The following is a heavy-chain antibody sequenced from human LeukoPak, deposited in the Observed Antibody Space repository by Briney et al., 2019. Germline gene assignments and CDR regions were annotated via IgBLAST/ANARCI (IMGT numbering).Heavy chain of an antibody. J-gene: IGHJ4*02. D-gene: IGHD5-18*01. CDR3: ARGRGYIYGYDY. Sequence: PGGSLRLSCAASGFMFSNYDMHWVRQAPGKGLEYVSHISTNEGSTYYAISVKGRFTISRDNSKNTLYLQMGSLRAEDMAVYYCARGRGYIYGYDYWGQGTLVTVSS. CDR2: ISTNEGST. CDR1: GFMFSNYD. V-gene: IGHV3-64*01.